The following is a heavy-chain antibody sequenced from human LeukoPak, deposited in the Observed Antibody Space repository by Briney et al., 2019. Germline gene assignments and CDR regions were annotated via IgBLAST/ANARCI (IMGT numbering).Heavy chain of an antibody. D-gene: IGHD3-3*01. J-gene: IGHJ4*02. V-gene: IGHV4-59*01. CDR1: GSSISSYY. Sequence: PSQTLSLTCTVSGSSISSYYWTWIRHPPGKGREWIGFIFYTGNTKYNPSLQSRVTISIDTSRNQFSLNLNTVTAADTAVYYCARRVASHPMYGFDFWGQGSLVAVSS. CDR3: ARRVASHPMYGFDF. CDR2: IFYTGNT.